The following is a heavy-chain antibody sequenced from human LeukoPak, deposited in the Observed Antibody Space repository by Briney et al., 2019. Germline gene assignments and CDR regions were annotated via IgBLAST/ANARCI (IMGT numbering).Heavy chain of an antibody. J-gene: IGHJ6*03. Sequence: GGSLRLSCAASGFTFSSYAMHWVRQAPGKGLEWVVVISYDGTNKYYADSVKGRFTISRGNSKNTLYLQMNSLRAEDTAVYYCAKATDVYYYYYYMDVWGKGTTVTVSS. CDR2: ISYDGTNK. V-gene: IGHV3-30*04. CDR3: AKATDVYYYYYYMDV. D-gene: IGHD1-1*01. CDR1: GFTFSSYA.